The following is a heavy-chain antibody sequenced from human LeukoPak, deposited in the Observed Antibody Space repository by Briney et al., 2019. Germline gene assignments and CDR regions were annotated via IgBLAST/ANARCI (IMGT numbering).Heavy chain of an antibody. CDR2: ISPNSGGT. Sequence: ASVKVSCKASGYTFTGYYMHWVRQAPGQGLEWMGWISPNSGGTNYAQRFQGRVTMTRDTSISTAYMELSRLRSDDTAVYYCARDGSYGDYANYYYGMDVWGQGTTVTVSS. CDR3: ARDGSYGDYANYYYGMDV. CDR1: GYTFTGYY. J-gene: IGHJ6*02. V-gene: IGHV1-2*02. D-gene: IGHD4-17*01.